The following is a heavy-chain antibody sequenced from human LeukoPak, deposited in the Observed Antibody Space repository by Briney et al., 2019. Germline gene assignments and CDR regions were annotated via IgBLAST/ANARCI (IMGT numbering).Heavy chain of an antibody. CDR2: IIPIFGTA. J-gene: IGHJ4*02. V-gene: IGHV1-69*13. D-gene: IGHD3-10*01. CDR3: ARDGAPYGSGSYYSYMIGY. CDR1: GGTFSSYA. Sequence: SVKISCKASGGTFSSYAISWVRQAPGQGLEWMGGIIPIFGTANYAQKFQGRVTITSDESTSTAYMELRSLRSEDTAVYYCARDGAPYGSGSYYSYMIGYWGQGTLVTVSS.